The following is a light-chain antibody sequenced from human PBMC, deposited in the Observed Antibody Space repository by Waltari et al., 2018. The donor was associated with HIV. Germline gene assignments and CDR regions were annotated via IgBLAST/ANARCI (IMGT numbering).Light chain of an antibody. CDR2: YDD. CDR1: SSTIGNKA. CDR3: AAWDDYLNGYV. V-gene: IGLV1-36*01. Sequence: QSVLTQPPSVSEAPRQRVTISCSGSSSTIGNKAATWDQQCPVKAPKLLIYYDDLLSSGVSDRFSGSKSGTSASLAIRGLQSEDEAEYYCAAWDDYLNGYVFGSGTKVTVL. J-gene: IGLJ1*01.